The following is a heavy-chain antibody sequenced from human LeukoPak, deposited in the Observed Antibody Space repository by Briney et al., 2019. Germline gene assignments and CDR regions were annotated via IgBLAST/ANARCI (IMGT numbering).Heavy chain of an antibody. V-gene: IGHV4-34*01. J-gene: IGHJ1*01. D-gene: IGHD3-10*01. CDR3: ARHEHYYGSGRSFQH. CDR1: GGSFSGYY. CDR2: INHSGST. Sequence: SETLSPTCAVYGGSFSGYYWSWIRQPPGKGLEWIGEINHSGSTNYNPSLKSRVTIPVDTSKNQFSLKLSSVTAADTAVYYCARHEHYYGSGRSFQHWGQGTLVTVSS.